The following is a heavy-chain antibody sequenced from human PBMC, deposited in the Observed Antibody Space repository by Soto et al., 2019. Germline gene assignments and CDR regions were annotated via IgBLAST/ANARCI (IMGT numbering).Heavy chain of an antibody. Sequence: GGCLRLSCAASGFTFSSYAMHWVRQAPGKGLEYVSAISSNGGSTYYANSVKGRFTISRDNSKNTLYLQMGSLRAEDMAVYYSARVGYDYGGNGLDYWGQGTLVTVSS. CDR3: ARVGYDYGGNGLDY. CDR2: ISSNGGST. J-gene: IGHJ4*02. D-gene: IGHD4-17*01. V-gene: IGHV3-64*01. CDR1: GFTFSSYA.